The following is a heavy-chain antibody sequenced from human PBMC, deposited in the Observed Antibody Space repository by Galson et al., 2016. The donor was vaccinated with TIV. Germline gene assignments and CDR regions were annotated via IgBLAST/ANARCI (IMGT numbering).Heavy chain of an antibody. CDR2: ISGSGGVT. CDR3: AKGGYTRSSEAHAFHI. CDR1: GFTFSIYA. J-gene: IGHJ3*02. D-gene: IGHD6-25*01. Sequence: SLRLSCAASGFTFSIYAMSWVRQAPGKGREWVSAISGSGGVTHYADSVKGRFTISRDDSKNTLHLQMNSLRAEDTAVYYCAKGGYTRSSEAHAFHIWGQGTMVTVSS. V-gene: IGHV3-23*01.